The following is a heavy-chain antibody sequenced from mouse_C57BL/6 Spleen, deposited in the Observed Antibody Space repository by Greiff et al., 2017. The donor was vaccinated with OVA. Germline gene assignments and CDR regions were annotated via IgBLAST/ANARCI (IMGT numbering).Heavy chain of an antibody. CDR2: IYPGDGDT. CDR1: GYAFSSYW. Sequence: VKLQESGAELVKPGASVKISCKASGYAFSSYWMNWVKQRPGKGLEWIGQIYPGDGDTNYNGKFKGKATLTADKSSSTAYMQLSSLTSEDSAVYFCARNGKYGYAMDYWGQGTSVTVSS. J-gene: IGHJ4*01. D-gene: IGHD2-1*01. CDR3: ARNGKYGYAMDY. V-gene: IGHV1-80*01.